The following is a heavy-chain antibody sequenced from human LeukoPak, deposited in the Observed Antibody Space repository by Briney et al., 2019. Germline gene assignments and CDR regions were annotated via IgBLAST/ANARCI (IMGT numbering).Heavy chain of an antibody. CDR2: INPHTGGT. V-gene: IGHV1-2*02. Sequence: ASVKVSCKASGYTFTGYYIHWVRQAPGQGLEWMGLINPHTGGTNYAQKFQGRVTMTRDTSISTAYMELSRLTSDDTAVYYCARDKDDYGDSSYYFDYWGQGTLVTVSS. J-gene: IGHJ4*02. D-gene: IGHD4-17*01. CDR3: ARDKDDYGDSSYYFDY. CDR1: GYTFTGYY.